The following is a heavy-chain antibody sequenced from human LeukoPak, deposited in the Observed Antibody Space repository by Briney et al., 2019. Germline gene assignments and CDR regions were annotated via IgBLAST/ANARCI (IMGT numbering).Heavy chain of an antibody. CDR2: IDYSGNT. CDR1: GGSISSNTYF. V-gene: IGHV4-39*01. D-gene: IGHD3-16*01. J-gene: IGHJ4*02. CDR3: ARLMAPLTQYYFDY. Sequence: SSETLSLTCTVSGGSISSNTYFWGWIRQPPGTGLEWIGNIDYSGNTFYNPSLKSRFTISVDTSKNQFSLKLTSATAADTAVYYCARLMAPLTQYYFDYWGRGILVTVSS.